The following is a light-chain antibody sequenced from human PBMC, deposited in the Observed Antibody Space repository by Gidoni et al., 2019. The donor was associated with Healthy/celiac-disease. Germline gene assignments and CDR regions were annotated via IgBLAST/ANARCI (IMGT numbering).Light chain of an antibody. J-gene: IGLJ2*01. V-gene: IGLV3-1*01. Sequence: YELTQPPSVSVSPGQTASITCSEDKLGDKYACWYQQKPGQSPVLVIYQDSKRPSGIPERFSGSNSGNTATLTISGTQAMDEADYYCQAWDSSTAVFGGGTKLTVL. CDR2: QDS. CDR1: KLGDKY. CDR3: QAWDSSTAV.